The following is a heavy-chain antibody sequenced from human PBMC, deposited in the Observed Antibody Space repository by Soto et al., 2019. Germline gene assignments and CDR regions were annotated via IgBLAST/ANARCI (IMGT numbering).Heavy chain of an antibody. Sequence: QLQLQESGPGLVKPSETLSLTCTVSGGSISSSSYYWGWIRQPPGKGLEWIESIYYSGSTYYNPSLKSRVTISVDTSKNQFSLKLSSVTAADTAVYYCARHEAAAADFDYWGQGTLVTVSS. D-gene: IGHD6-13*01. CDR2: IYYSGST. J-gene: IGHJ4*02. V-gene: IGHV4-39*01. CDR3: ARHEAAAADFDY. CDR1: GGSISSSSYY.